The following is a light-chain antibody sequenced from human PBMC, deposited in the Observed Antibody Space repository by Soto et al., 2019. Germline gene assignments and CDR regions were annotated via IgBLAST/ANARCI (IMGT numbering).Light chain of an antibody. V-gene: IGLV3-21*04. Sequence: SSELTQPPSVSLAPGKTARITCGGNNIATYSVHWYRQKPGQAPVLVISNDNDRPSGIPDRFSGSNSGHTATLTIRRVEAGDEADYYCQLWDNKNDEVVFGGGTKVTVL. CDR1: NIATYS. CDR3: QLWDNKNDEVV. J-gene: IGLJ3*02. CDR2: NDN.